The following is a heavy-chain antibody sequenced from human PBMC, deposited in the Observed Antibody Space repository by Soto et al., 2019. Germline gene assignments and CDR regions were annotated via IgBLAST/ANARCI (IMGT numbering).Heavy chain of an antibody. J-gene: IGHJ4*02. D-gene: IGHD2-15*01. V-gene: IGHV3-33*01. CDR1: GFTFSSYG. Sequence: GGSLRLSCAASGFTFSSYGMHWVRQAPGKGLEWVAVIWYDGSNKYYADSVKGRFTISRDNSKNTLYLQMNSLRAEDTAVYYCARGGYCSGGSCYSRGNDYWGQGT. CDR3: ARGGYCSGGSCYSRGNDY. CDR2: IWYDGSNK.